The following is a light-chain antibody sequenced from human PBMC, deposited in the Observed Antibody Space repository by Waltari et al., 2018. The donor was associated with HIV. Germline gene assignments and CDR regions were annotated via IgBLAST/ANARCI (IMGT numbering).Light chain of an antibody. CDR1: RSNIGAGND. CDR3: QSYDSSLSASV. Sequence: QSVLTQPPSVSGAPGQRVTISCTGSRSNIGAGNDVPWYQQLPGTAPKPLIYGNTNRPSGVPDRFSGSKSGTSASLAITGLQAEDEADYYCQSYDSSLSASVFGEGTKLTVL. V-gene: IGLV1-40*01. CDR2: GNT. J-gene: IGLJ2*01.